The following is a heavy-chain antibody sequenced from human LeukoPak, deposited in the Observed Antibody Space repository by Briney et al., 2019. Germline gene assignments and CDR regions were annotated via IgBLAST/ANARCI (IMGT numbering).Heavy chain of an antibody. CDR1: GASINNYF. CDR2: VHYSGST. CDR3: ARVEEGYGSGRRGNFYYYYMDV. D-gene: IGHD3-10*01. Sequence: SETLSLTCTVSGASINNYFWSWIRQPPGKGLEWIGHVHYSGSTNYNPSLKSRVTISVDTSKNQFSLKLSSVTTADTAVYYCARVEEGYGSGRRGNFYYYYMDVWGKGTTVTISS. J-gene: IGHJ6*03. V-gene: IGHV4-59*01.